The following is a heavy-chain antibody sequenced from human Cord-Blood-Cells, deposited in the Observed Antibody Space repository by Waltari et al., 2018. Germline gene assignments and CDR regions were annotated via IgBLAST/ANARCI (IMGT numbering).Heavy chain of an antibody. J-gene: IGHJ3*02. Sequence: QVQLVQSGAEVKTPGCSVKVPCKASGGTFSSYAISWVRTATGQGFGWMGGSIPICGTANYAQRFLGRVTITADESTSTAYMERCSLRSEDTAVYYCARDRNDSSGYYYDAVDIWGQGTMVTVSS. V-gene: IGHV1-69*01. CDR1: GGTFSSYA. CDR3: ARDRNDSSGYYYDAVDI. CDR2: SIPICGTA. D-gene: IGHD3-22*01.